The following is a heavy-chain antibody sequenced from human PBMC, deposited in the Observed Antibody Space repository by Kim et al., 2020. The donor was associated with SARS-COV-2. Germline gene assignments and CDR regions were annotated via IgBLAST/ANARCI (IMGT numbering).Heavy chain of an antibody. CDR3: ARRTILGIMDY. Sequence: SETLSLTCTVSGGSISSSSYYWGWIRQPPGKGLEWIGSIYYSGSTYYNPSLKSRVTISVDTSKNQFSLKLSSVTAADTAVYYCARRTILGIMDYWGQGTLVTVSS. D-gene: IGHD7-27*01. CDR1: GGSISSSSYY. V-gene: IGHV4-39*01. J-gene: IGHJ4*02. CDR2: IYYSGST.